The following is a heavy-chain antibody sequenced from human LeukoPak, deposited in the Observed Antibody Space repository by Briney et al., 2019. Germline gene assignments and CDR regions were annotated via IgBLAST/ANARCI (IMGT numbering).Heavy chain of an antibody. V-gene: IGHV3-74*01. CDR2: INSDGSST. D-gene: IGHD1-1*01. Sequence: PGGSLRLSCAASGFTFSSYWMHWVRQAPGKGLVWVSRINSDGSSTSYADSVKGRFTISRDNAKNTLYLQMNSLRAEDTAVYYCARNEEHYAFDIWGQGTMVTVSS. J-gene: IGHJ3*02. CDR1: GFTFSSYW. CDR3: ARNEEHYAFDI.